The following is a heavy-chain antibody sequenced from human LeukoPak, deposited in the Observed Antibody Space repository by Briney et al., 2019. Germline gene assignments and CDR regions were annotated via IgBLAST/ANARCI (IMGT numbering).Heavy chain of an antibody. CDR3: ARDACSGGSCYPDY. Sequence: SETLSLTCTVSGGSISSYYWSWIRQPAGKGLEWIGRIYTSGGTDYNPSLKSRVTISVDTSKNQFSLKLSSVTAADTAVYYCARDACSGGSCYPDYWGQGTLVTVSS. CDR2: IYTSGGT. V-gene: IGHV4-4*07. CDR1: GGSISSYY. D-gene: IGHD2-15*01. J-gene: IGHJ4*02.